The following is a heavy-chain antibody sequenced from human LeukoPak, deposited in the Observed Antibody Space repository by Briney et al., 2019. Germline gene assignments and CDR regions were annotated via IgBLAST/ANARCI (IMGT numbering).Heavy chain of an antibody. CDR3: ARDETYGFDS. CDR1: GFTFSNYN. J-gene: IGHJ5*01. Sequence: GGSLRLSCGASGFTFSNYNMNWVRQAPGEGLEWVSSINSRSTYIFYADSVMGRFTISRDNAKNSLFLQMNSLRAEDTAVYYCARDETYGFDSWGQGTLVTVSS. CDR2: INSRSTYI. V-gene: IGHV3-21*01. D-gene: IGHD3-10*01.